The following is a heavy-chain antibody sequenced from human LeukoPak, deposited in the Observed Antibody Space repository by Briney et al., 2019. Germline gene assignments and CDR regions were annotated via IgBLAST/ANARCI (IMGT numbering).Heavy chain of an antibody. D-gene: IGHD5-18*01. CDR1: GGSISSYY. Sequence: SETLSLTCTVSGGSISSYYWSWIRQPPGKGLEWIAYVHNNGETKHNPSLKSRDTISVDTPNNQISLRQSSVTSADTAMYYCARQPAATAAFDIWGLGTMVTVSS. V-gene: IGHV4-59*08. J-gene: IGHJ3*02. CDR3: ARQPAATAAFDI. CDR2: VHNNGET.